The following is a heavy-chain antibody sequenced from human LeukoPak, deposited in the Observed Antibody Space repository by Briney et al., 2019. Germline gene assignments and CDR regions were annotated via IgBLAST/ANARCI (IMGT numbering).Heavy chain of an antibody. CDR1: GGSFSGYY. J-gene: IGHJ5*02. D-gene: IGHD6-6*01. Sequence: SETLSLTCAVYGGSFSGYYWSWIRQPPGKGLEWIGEINHSGSTNYNPSLKSRVTISVDTSKNQFSLKLSSVTAADTAVYYCARGSPRGSSSRFDPWAREPWSPSPQ. CDR2: INHSGST. V-gene: IGHV4-34*01. CDR3: ARGSPRGSSSRFDP.